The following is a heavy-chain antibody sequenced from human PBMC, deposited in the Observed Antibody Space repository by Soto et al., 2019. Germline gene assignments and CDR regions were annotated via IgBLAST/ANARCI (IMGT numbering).Heavy chain of an antibody. Sequence: PGGSLRLSCSGTGFTFDSYAVHWVRQAPGKGLEWVAFISYGGNNADYADSVRGRFTISRDNSKNTVFLKMKSLRAGDTAVYYCARDKRYYGDTYYYGLDVWGRGTWVTVSS. CDR1: GFTFDSYA. D-gene: IGHD4-17*01. CDR2: ISYGGNNA. V-gene: IGHV3-30-3*01. J-gene: IGHJ6*02. CDR3: ARDKRYYGDTYYYGLDV.